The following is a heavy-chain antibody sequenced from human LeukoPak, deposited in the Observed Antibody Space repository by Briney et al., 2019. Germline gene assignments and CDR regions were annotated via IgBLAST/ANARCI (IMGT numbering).Heavy chain of an antibody. D-gene: IGHD5-18*01. CDR1: GGTFSSYA. V-gene: IGHV1-69*04. CDR2: IIPILGIA. Sequence: SVKVSCKASGGTFSSYAISWVRQAPGQGLEWMGRIIPILGIANYAQKFQGRVTITADKSTSTAYMELSSLRSEDTAMYYCAREDTAMAHIHYFDYWGQGTLVTVSS. J-gene: IGHJ4*02. CDR3: AREDTAMAHIHYFDY.